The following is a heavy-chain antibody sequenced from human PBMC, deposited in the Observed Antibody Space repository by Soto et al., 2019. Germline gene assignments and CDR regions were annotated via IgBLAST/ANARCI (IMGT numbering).Heavy chain of an antibody. J-gene: IGHJ4*01. V-gene: IGHV3-23*01. Sequence: PVGSLRLSCASSVFTFSSYAMTCVRHSQGKGLEWVSFISGSGVSTYYADSVKGRFTISRDNSKNTLYLQMNSLRAEDTAVYFCAKDLNPVTVNTGRVFVYWGHGIPVTVSX. CDR3: AKDLNPVTVNTGRVFVY. D-gene: IGHD4-17*01. CDR1: VFTFSSYA. CDR2: ISGSGVST.